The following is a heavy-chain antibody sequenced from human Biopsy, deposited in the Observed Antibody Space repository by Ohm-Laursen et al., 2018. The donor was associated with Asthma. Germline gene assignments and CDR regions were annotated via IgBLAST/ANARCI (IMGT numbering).Heavy chain of an antibody. Sequence: GTLSLTCTVSGGSISSYYWSWIRRAPGKGLEWIGYVQYNGRSNYNPSLKSRVAISVDTFTDRCSLRLTSVTAADTAIYYCARSIAVAGVPFDPWGQGTLVTVSS. CDR3: ARSIAVAGVPFDP. CDR1: GGSISSYY. V-gene: IGHV4-59*01. D-gene: IGHD6-19*01. J-gene: IGHJ5*02. CDR2: VQYNGRS.